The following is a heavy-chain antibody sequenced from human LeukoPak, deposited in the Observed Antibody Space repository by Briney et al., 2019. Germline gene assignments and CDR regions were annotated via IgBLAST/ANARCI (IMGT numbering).Heavy chain of an antibody. J-gene: IGHJ4*02. CDR3: ARDSFRGSYSDY. CDR2: ISSSGSTI. V-gene: IGHV3-48*03. Sequence: PGGPLRLSCAASEFTFTSYEMNWVRQAPGKGLEWVSYISSSGSTIYYADSVKGRFTISRDNAKNSLYLQMNSLRAGDTAVYYCARDSFRGSYSDYWGQGTLVTVSS. D-gene: IGHD1-26*01. CDR1: EFTFTSYE.